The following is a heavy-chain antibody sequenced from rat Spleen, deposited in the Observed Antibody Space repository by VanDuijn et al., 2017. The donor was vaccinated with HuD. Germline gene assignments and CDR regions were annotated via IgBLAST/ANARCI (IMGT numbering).Heavy chain of an antibody. V-gene: IGHV2S12*01. J-gene: IGHJ3*01. CDR1: GFSLTSDG. CDR3: TREGHTMDRATYWFAY. D-gene: IGHD1-9*01. Sequence: QVHLKESGPGLVQSSQTLSLTCTVSGFSLTSDGVSWVRQPPGKGLEWIAAVSSGGNTYYDSTLKSRLSISRDTSKNQVFLKIYSLQTEDTAIYFCTREGHTMDRATYWFAYWGQGTLVTVSS. CDR2: VSSGGNT.